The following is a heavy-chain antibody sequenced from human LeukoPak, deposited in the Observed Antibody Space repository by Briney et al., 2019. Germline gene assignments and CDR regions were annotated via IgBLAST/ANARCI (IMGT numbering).Heavy chain of an antibody. V-gene: IGHV3-23*01. D-gene: IGHD6-19*01. CDR2: ISGSGGST. J-gene: IGHJ4*02. CDR3: AKDLGSGKPYYFDY. Sequence: GGSLRLSCAASGFTFSSYAMSWVRQAPGKGLDWVSGISGSGGSTYYADSVKGRFTISRDNSRNTLYLQMNSLRAEDTAVYFCAKDLGSGKPYYFDYWGQGTLVTVSS. CDR1: GFTFSSYA.